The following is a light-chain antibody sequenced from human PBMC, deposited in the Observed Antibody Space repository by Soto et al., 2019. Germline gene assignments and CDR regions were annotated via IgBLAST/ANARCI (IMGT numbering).Light chain of an antibody. V-gene: IGKV1-5*01. Sequence: IQMTQSPSILSASVGDRDNIPCRASQTISSWLAWYQQKPGKAPNILIYDVSKLQSGVPSRFSSSGSEYEFTLTISSLQPDDFATDYCQQYKSHWTFGPGTQV. CDR3: QQYKSHWT. J-gene: IGKJ1*01. CDR2: DVS. CDR1: QTISSW.